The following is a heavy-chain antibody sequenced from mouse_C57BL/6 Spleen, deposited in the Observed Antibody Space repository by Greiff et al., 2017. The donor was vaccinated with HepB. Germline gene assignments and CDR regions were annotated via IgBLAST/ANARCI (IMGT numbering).Heavy chain of an antibody. CDR2: IHPNSGST. CDR1: GYTFTSYW. Sequence: QVQLQQSGAELVKPGASVKLSCKASGYTFTSYWMHWVKQRPGQGLEWIGMIHPNSGSTNYNEKFKSKATLTVDKSSSTAYMQLSSLTSEDSAVYYCARCPDYYGSSYQGYWYFDVWGTGTTVTVSS. V-gene: IGHV1-64*01. D-gene: IGHD1-1*01. J-gene: IGHJ1*03. CDR3: ARCPDYYGSSYQGYWYFDV.